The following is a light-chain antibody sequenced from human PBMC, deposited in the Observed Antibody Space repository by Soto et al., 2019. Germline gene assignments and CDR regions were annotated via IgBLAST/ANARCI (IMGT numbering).Light chain of an antibody. J-gene: IGKJ3*01. CDR3: QQSYSTPGT. Sequence: DIQMTQSPSSLSASVGDRVTITCRASQSISSYLNWYQQKPGKAPKLLIYAASSLQSGVPSRFSGSGSGTDFTRTISSLQPEEFATYYCQQSYSTPGTFGPGTKVDIK. CDR1: QSISSY. CDR2: AAS. V-gene: IGKV1-39*01.